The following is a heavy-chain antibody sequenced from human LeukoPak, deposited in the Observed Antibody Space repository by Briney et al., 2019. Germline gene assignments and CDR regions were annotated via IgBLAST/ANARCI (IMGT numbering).Heavy chain of an antibody. CDR1: GFXFSSYE. Sequence: GGSLRLSCAASGFXFSSYEMNWVRQAPGKGLEWISDISSSGSTMYYADSVKGRFTISRDNAKNSLYLQMNSLRAEDTAVYYCARDWSYYFDYWGQGTLVTVSS. CDR2: ISSSGSTM. V-gene: IGHV3-48*03. J-gene: IGHJ4*02. CDR3: ARDWSYYFDY. D-gene: IGHD1-26*01.